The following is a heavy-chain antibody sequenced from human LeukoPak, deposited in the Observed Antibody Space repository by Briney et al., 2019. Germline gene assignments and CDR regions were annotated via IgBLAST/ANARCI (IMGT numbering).Heavy chain of an antibody. Sequence: GGSLRLSCVASGFTFSSYEMHWVRQAAGKGLEWLSYISSSGSIIYADSVKGRFTVSRDNVKDSMYLQMNSLRGEDTAVYYCAREFRYCSGTSCPGTFDIWGQGTMVTVSS. CDR2: ISSSGSII. CDR1: GFTFSSYE. V-gene: IGHV3-48*03. CDR3: AREFRYCSGTSCPGTFDI. D-gene: IGHD2-2*01. J-gene: IGHJ3*02.